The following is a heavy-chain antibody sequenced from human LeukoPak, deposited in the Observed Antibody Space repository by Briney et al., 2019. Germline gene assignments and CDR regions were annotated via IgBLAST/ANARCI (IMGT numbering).Heavy chain of an antibody. D-gene: IGHD6-13*01. J-gene: IGHJ5*02. Sequence: SGGSLRLSCAASGFTFSSYAMSWVRQAPGKGLEWVSVISGSGGSTYYADSVKGRFTISRDNSKNTLYLQMNSLRAEDTAVYYCAKSGYSSSWSNAAVYNWFDPWGQGTLVTVSS. CDR3: AKSGYSSSWSNAAVYNWFDP. CDR1: GFTFSSYA. V-gene: IGHV3-23*01. CDR2: ISGSGGST.